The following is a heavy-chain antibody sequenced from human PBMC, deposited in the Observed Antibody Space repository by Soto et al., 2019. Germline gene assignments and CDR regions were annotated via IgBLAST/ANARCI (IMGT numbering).Heavy chain of an antibody. CDR2: IYSGGYT. Sequence: EVQLVESGGGLIQPGGSLRLSCAVSGFTVSNNYMSWVRQAPGKGLEGVSVIYSGGYTAYGDSVKGRFTISRDNSKNTLYLKIKSLEATPRAVFCGGTRPGGGGYWGQGTLVTVSS. D-gene: IGHD1-7*01. J-gene: IGHJ4*02. CDR3: GTRPGGGGY. CDR1: GFTVSNNY. V-gene: IGHV3-53*01.